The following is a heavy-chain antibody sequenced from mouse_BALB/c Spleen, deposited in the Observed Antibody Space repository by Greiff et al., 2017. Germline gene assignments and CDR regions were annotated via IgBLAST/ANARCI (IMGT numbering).Heavy chain of an antibody. J-gene: IGHJ2*01. CDR1: GYTFSSYW. D-gene: IGHD2-14*01. CDR3: ARRGLRYDVGFDY. Sequence: QVQLQQSGAELMKPGASVKISCKATGYTFSSYWIEWVKQRPGHGLEWIGEILPGSGSTNYNEKFKGKATFTADTSSNTAYMQLSSLTSEDSAVYYCARRGLRYDVGFDYWGQGTTLTVSS. V-gene: IGHV1-9*01. CDR2: ILPGSGST.